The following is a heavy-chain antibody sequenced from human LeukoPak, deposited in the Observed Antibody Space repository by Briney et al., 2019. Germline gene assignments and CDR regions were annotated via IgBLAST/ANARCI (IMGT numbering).Heavy chain of an antibody. D-gene: IGHD3-22*01. V-gene: IGHV3-7*01. CDR1: GFTFSSNW. CDR3: ARDPYNTGGYAAFDI. J-gene: IGHJ3*02. CDR2: IKQDGSEK. Sequence: GGSLRLSCAASGFTFSSNWMTWVRQAPGKGLEWVANIKQDGSEKQYVDSVKGRFTISRDNAKNSLYLQMNSQRVEDTAVYYCARDPYNTGGYAAFDIWGQGTMVTVSS.